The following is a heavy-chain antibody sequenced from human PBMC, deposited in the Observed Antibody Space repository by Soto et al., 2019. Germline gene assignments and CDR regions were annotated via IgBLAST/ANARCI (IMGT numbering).Heavy chain of an antibody. CDR1: WFTFTRYS. CDR3: ARESEDLTSNFDY. J-gene: IGHJ4*02. V-gene: IGHV3-21*06. Sequence: PGGSLILSGAASWFTFTRYSMSWVRQSPGKGLECVSSISSTTNYIYYGDSMNCRFTISRDNAKNSLYLEMNSLRAEDTAVYYCARESEDLTSNFDYWGQGTLVTVSS. CDR2: ISSTTNYI.